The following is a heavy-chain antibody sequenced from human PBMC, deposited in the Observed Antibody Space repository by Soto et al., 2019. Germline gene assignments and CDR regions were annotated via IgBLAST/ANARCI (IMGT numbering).Heavy chain of an antibody. D-gene: IGHD2-15*01. J-gene: IGHJ5*02. V-gene: IGHV3-9*01. Sequence: GGSLRLSCAASGFTCDDYVMHWVRQAPGKGLEWVSGISWNSGSIGYADSVKGRFSISRDNAKNSLYLQMNSLRAEDTALYYCAKDYCSGGSCYGANWFDPWGQGTLVTVSS. CDR1: GFTCDDYV. CDR3: AKDYCSGGSCYGANWFDP. CDR2: ISWNSGSI.